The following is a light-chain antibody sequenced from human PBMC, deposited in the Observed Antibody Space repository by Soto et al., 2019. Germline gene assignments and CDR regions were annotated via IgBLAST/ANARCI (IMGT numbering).Light chain of an antibody. Sequence: DIQMTQSPSTLSASVGDRVTITCRASQSISSWLAWYQQKPGKAPKLLIYKASSLESGVPSRFSGRGSGTEFTLTISSPQPDDFATYYCQQYNSYSPWTFGQGTKVEIK. V-gene: IGKV1-5*03. CDR2: KAS. CDR3: QQYNSYSPWT. CDR1: QSISSW. J-gene: IGKJ1*01.